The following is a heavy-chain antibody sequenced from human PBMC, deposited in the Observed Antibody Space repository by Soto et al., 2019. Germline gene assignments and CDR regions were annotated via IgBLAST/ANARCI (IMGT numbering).Heavy chain of an antibody. CDR3: TATPRNGMGV. V-gene: IGHV3-33*01. CDR1: GFTFNTYS. J-gene: IGHJ6*02. CDR2: IWYDGTQK. Sequence: QVQLEESGGGVVQPGRSLRLSCEASGFTFNTYSMHWVRQPPGKGLEWLAAIWYDGTQKYYADSVKGRFIISRDNSKKTLYLEMNSLSVEDTALYYCTATPRNGMGVWGQGTKVTVAS. D-gene: IGHD5-18*01.